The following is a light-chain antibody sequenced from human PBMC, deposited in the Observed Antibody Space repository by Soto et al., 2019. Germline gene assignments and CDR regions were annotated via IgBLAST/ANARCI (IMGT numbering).Light chain of an antibody. CDR2: VAS. V-gene: IGKV1-13*02. J-gene: IGKJ1*01. CDR3: QQFKSYPRT. CDR1: QGISSS. Sequence: AIQLTQSPSSLSASVGDRVTITCRASQGISSSLAWYQQKPGKAPKLLIYVASTLHTGVPSRFSSSGSGTDFTLTISSLQPEDFATYYCQQFKSYPRTLGQGTKVEIK.